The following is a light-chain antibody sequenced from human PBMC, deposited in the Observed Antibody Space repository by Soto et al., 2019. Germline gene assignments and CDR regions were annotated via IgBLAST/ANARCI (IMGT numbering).Light chain of an antibody. CDR3: QQYNKWPLT. V-gene: IGKV3-15*01. Sequence: EIMMTQSPGTLSASPGERATLSCRASQSVSRNLAWYQQKPGQAPRLLIYAVSTRATGIPARFSGSGSGTDFTLTISSLQSEDFAVYYCQQYNKWPLTFGQGTKVEIK. CDR2: AVS. CDR1: QSVSRN. J-gene: IGKJ1*01.